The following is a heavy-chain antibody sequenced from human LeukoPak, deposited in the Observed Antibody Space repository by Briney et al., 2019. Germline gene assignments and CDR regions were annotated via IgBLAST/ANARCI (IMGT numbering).Heavy chain of an antibody. CDR3: ARAPHMTAAGTRYFDY. CDR2: INHSGST. J-gene: IGHJ4*02. D-gene: IGHD6-13*01. Sequence: SETLSLTCAVYGGSFSGYYWSWIRQPPGKELEWIGEINHSGSTNYNPSLKSRVTISVDTSKNQFSLKLSSVTAADTAVYYCARAPHMTAAGTRYFDYWGQGTLVTVSS. V-gene: IGHV4-34*01. CDR1: GGSFSGYY.